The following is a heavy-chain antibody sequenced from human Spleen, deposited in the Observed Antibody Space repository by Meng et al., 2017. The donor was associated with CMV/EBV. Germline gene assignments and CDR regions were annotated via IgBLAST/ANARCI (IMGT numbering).Heavy chain of an antibody. CDR2: IRYDADDK. CDR3: AKALPLGSGHYHYYYYTMDV. J-gene: IGHJ6*02. Sequence: GESLKISCAASGFIFSTSGMHWVRQAPGKGLDWLAFIRYDADDKSYADAVKGRFTISRDNSKNTLFLQMNSLRAEDTAVYYCAKALPLGSGHYHYYYYTMDVWGQGTTVTVSS. D-gene: IGHD3-3*01. CDR1: GFIFSTSG. V-gene: IGHV3-30*02.